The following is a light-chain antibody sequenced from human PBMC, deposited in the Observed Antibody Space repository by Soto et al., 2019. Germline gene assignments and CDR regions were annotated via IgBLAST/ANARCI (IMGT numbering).Light chain of an antibody. CDR2: GAS. J-gene: IGKJ2*01. CDR3: QQYGNSPYT. CDR1: QSVSSSY. Sequence: EIVLTQSPGTLSLSPGERATLSCRASQSVSSSYLAWYRQKPGQAPRLLIYGASSRATGIPDRFSGSGSGTDFTLTIISLEPEDFAVYYCQQYGNSPYTFGQGTKLEIK. V-gene: IGKV3-20*01.